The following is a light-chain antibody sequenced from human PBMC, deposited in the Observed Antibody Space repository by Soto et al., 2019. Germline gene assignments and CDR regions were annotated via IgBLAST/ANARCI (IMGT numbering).Light chain of an antibody. Sequence: QSVLTQPASVSGSPGQSITISCTGTSSDVGGYNYVSWYQQHPGKVPKLMIYDVSYRPSGVSNRFSGSKSGNTASLAISGLQAEDEGDYYCSSYTGSSTLYVFGSGTRSPS. J-gene: IGLJ1*01. CDR1: SSDVGGYNY. CDR2: DVS. CDR3: SSYTGSSTLYV. V-gene: IGLV2-14*01.